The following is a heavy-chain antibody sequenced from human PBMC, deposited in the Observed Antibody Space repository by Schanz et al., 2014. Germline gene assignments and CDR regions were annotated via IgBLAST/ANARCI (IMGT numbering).Heavy chain of an antibody. J-gene: IGHJ5*02. CDR2: IYYSGSS. V-gene: IGHV4-59*08. CDR3: ARGGSVATIAPYTWFDP. D-gene: IGHD5-12*01. Sequence: QVQLQESGPGLLKPSETLSLTCTVSGGSIRSYFWSWIRQPPGKGLEWIGYIYYSGSSDYNPSLKSRVTISIDTSNNQFSLKLNSVTAADTAVYYCARGGSVATIAPYTWFDPWGQGTLVTVSS. CDR1: GGSIRSYF.